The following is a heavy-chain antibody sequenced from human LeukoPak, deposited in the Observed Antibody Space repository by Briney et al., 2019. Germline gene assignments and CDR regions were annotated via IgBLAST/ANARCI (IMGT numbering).Heavy chain of an antibody. J-gene: IGHJ5*02. V-gene: IGHV4-38-2*02. D-gene: IGHD6-19*01. CDR3: ARDLAVAGYNWFDP. CDR1: GYSISSGYY. CDR2: IHHSGST. Sequence: SETLSLTCTVSGYSISSGYYWGWIRQPPGKGLEWIGSIHHSGSTYYNPSLKSRVTISVDTSKNQFSLKLSSVTAADTAVYYCARDLAVAGYNWFDPWGQGTLVTVSS.